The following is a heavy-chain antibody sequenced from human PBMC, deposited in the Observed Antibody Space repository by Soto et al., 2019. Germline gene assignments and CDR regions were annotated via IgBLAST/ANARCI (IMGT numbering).Heavy chain of an antibody. CDR1: GFTFSSYA. V-gene: IGHV3-30-3*01. Sequence: QVQLVESGGGVVQPGRSLRLSCAASGFTFSSYAMHWVRQAPGEGLEWVAVISYDGSNKYYADSVKGRFTISRDNSKNTLYLQMNSLRAEDTAVYYCARRVVVAATDYWGQGTLVTVSS. CDR3: ARRVVVAATDY. CDR2: ISYDGSNK. J-gene: IGHJ4*02. D-gene: IGHD2-15*01.